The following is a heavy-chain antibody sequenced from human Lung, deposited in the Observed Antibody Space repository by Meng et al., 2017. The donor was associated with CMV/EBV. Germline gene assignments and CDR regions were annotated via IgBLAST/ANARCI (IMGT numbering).Heavy chain of an antibody. Sequence: GGSLRLXXAASGFTFSSYGMHWVRQAPGKGLEWVAFIRYDGSNKYYADSVKGRFTISRDNSKNTLYLQMNSLRAEDTAVYYCAKAVYGSSSEGYWGQGTRVPVAS. D-gene: IGHD6-13*01. CDR1: GFTFSSYG. J-gene: IGHJ4*02. V-gene: IGHV3-30*02. CDR3: AKAVYGSSSEGY. CDR2: IRYDGSNK.